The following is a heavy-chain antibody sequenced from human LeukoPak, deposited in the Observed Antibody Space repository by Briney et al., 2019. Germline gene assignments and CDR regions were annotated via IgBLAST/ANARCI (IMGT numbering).Heavy chain of an antibody. D-gene: IGHD2-2*01. CDR3: VRDHVYCYDTSCYGFDY. V-gene: IGHV3-74*01. CDR1: GFTFSNYW. J-gene: IGHJ4*02. CDR2: INIDGSIT. Sequence: GGSLRLSCAASGFTFSNYWMPWVRQAPGKGLVWVSLINIDGSITSYADSVKGRFTISRDNAKNTLYLQMNSLRAKDTAVYCCVRDHVYCYDTSCYGFDYWGQGTLVTVSS.